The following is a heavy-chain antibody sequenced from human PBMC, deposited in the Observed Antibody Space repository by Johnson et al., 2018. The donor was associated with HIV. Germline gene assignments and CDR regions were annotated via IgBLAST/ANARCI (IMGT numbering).Heavy chain of an antibody. CDR2: VNSDGSSL. CDR1: GFTFSNYW. V-gene: IGHV3-74*01. D-gene: IGHD5-18*01. Sequence: VQLVESGGGLIQPGGSLRLSCAASGFTFSNYWMHWVRQAPGKGLVWVSRVNSDGSSLSYADSVKGRFTISRDNAKNSLYLQMNSLRAEDTALYYCTRESTPWGADYVGYGLDVWGQGTMVAVSS. J-gene: IGHJ3*01. CDR3: TRESTPWGADYVGYGLDV.